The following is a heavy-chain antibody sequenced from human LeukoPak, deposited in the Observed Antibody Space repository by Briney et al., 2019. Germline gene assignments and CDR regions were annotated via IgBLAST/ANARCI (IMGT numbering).Heavy chain of an antibody. Sequence: GGSLRLSCAASGFTFSIYARSWVRQAPGKGLEWVSSISGSGDLTYYAGSVKGRFTISRDNSKNTLYLQMNSLRAEDTAIYYCAKDRPNYYGNNGHYYRRDGDSWGQGTLVTVSS. CDR3: AKDRPNYYGNNGHYYRRDGDS. CDR1: GFTFSIYA. V-gene: IGHV3-23*01. J-gene: IGHJ5*01. CDR2: ISGSGDLT. D-gene: IGHD3-22*01.